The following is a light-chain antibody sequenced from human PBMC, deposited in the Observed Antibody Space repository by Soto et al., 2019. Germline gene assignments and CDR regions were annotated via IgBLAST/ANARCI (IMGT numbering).Light chain of an antibody. V-gene: IGLV2-14*01. CDR3: SAYTARSPLV. CDR2: EVR. Sequence: HSVLTQPASVSGSAGQSITISCSGTMRDVGAYNLVSWYQQHPGTAPKLIIYEVRNRPSGISSRFSGSRSGNTASLTISGLQSEDEGDYYGSAYTARSPLVVGGGTKVTVL. J-gene: IGLJ3*02. CDR1: MRDVGAYNL.